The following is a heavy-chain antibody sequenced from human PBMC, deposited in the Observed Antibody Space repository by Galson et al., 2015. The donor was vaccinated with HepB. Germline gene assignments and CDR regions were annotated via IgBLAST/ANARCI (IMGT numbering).Heavy chain of an antibody. D-gene: IGHD6-25*01. Sequence: SVKVSCKASGYTFTSYGISWVRQAPGQGPEWMAWISTYNGNTNYAQKVQGGVAVTTDTSTSTAYMELRSLRSDDTAVYYCARDDTSGGMDVWGQGTTVTVSS. CDR3: ARDDTSGGMDV. J-gene: IGHJ6*02. CDR1: GYTFTSYG. CDR2: ISTYNGNT. V-gene: IGHV1-18*04.